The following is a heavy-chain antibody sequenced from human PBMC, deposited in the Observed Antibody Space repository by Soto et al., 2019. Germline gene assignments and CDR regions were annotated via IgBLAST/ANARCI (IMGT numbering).Heavy chain of an antibody. CDR1: GLSFRNYW. V-gene: IGHV3-74*01. Sequence: EMQLVESGGGLVQPGGSLRLSCVASGLSFRNYWVHWVRQAPGKGPEWVSRINTDGTYTSNADPVKGRFTISRDNAKNTLYLQMNSLRVEDTAVYFCAGFGYDWNGWDWGPGTLVTVSS. D-gene: IGHD1-20*01. J-gene: IGHJ4*02. CDR2: INTDGTYT. CDR3: AGFGYDWNGWD.